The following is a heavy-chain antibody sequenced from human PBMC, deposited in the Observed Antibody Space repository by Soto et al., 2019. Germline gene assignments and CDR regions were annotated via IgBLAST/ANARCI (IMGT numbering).Heavy chain of an antibody. CDR1: GGPFSDYH. V-gene: IGHV4-34*01. CDR3: ARGRITATTDDY. D-gene: IGHD1-7*01. J-gene: IGHJ4*02. Sequence: SETLSLTCAVYGGPFSDYHWTWIRQPPGKGLEWIGEIHHSGSTYYNPSLKSRVTISVDTSKNQFSLKLHSVTAADTAVYYCARGRITATTDDYWGQGTLVT. CDR2: IHHSGST.